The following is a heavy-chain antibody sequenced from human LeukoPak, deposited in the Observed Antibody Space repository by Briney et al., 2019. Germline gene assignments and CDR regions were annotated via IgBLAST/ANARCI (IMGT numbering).Heavy chain of an antibody. Sequence: QPGGSLRLSCAASGFTFSNYWMNWLRQAPGKGMEWVAIIEKDGSEILYVDSVKGRFTISRDNAKNSLYLQMNSLRAEDTAVYYCAAGAGWLIDWWGQGTLVTVSS. CDR2: IEKDGSEI. CDR3: AAGAGWLIDW. J-gene: IGHJ4*02. D-gene: IGHD6-19*01. CDR1: GFTFSNYW. V-gene: IGHV3-7*01.